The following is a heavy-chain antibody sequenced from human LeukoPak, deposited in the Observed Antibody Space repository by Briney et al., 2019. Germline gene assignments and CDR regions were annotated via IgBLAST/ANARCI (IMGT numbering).Heavy chain of an antibody. CDR1: GYTFTDYY. Sequence: ASVKVSCKASGYTFTDYYMNWVRQAPGQGLERMGWVNPNSGGTNYAQKFQGRVTMTRDTSISTAYMELSSLRSDDTAMYYCTRALGSDSWGQGTLVTVSS. D-gene: IGHD1-26*01. CDR3: TRALGSDS. J-gene: IGHJ4*02. CDR2: VNPNSGGT. V-gene: IGHV1-2*02.